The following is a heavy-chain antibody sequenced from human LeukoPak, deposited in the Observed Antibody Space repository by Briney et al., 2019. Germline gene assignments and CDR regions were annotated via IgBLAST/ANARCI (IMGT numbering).Heavy chain of an antibody. D-gene: IGHD3-3*01. CDR2: ISSSSSTI. CDR3: ARERNTISLDY. Sequence: GGSLRLSCAASGFTFSSYSMNWVRQAPGKGLEWVSYISSSSSTIYYADSVKGRFTTSRDNAKNSLYLQMNSLRAEDTAVYYCARERNTISLDYWGQGTLVTVSS. CDR1: GFTFSSYS. V-gene: IGHV3-48*01. J-gene: IGHJ4*02.